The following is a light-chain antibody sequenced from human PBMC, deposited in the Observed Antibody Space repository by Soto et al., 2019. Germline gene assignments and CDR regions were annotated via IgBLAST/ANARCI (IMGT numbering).Light chain of an antibody. V-gene: IGKV3-15*01. CDR3: QQYNNLPPWT. J-gene: IGKJ1*01. CDR1: QSVSSN. CDR2: GAS. Sequence: EIVMTQSPATLSVSPGERATLSCRASQSVSSNLAWYQQKPGQAPRLLIYGASTRATGIPARFSGRGSGTEFTLTICSLQSEDFAVYYCQQYNNLPPWTFGQGTKVEIK.